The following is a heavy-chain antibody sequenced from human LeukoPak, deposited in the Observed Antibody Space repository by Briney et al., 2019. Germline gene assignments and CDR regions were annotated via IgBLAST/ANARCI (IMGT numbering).Heavy chain of an antibody. Sequence: PGGSLRLSCAASGFTFSGSAMHWVRQASGKGLEWVGRIRSKANSYATAYAASGKGRFTISRDDSKNTAYLQMNSLKTEDTAVYYCTRHVRRWNIVAPIFDYWGQGTLVTVSS. CDR1: GFTFSGSA. CDR2: IRSKANSYAT. D-gene: IGHD5-12*01. V-gene: IGHV3-73*01. J-gene: IGHJ4*02. CDR3: TRHVRRWNIVAPIFDY.